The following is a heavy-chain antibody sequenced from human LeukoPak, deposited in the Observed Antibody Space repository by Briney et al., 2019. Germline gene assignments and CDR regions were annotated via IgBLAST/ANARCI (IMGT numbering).Heavy chain of an antibody. V-gene: IGHV3-74*01. J-gene: IGHJ4*02. CDR2: ISSDGSST. CDR1: GLTFSTYW. D-gene: IGHD5-18*01. Sequence: GGSLTLSCAASGLTFSTYWMHWVRQAPGKGLVWVSRISSDGSSTDYADSVKGRFTISRDNAKNTLSLQMNSLRAEDTAVYYCARGKYTAKDYWGQGTLVTVSS. CDR3: ARGKYTAKDY.